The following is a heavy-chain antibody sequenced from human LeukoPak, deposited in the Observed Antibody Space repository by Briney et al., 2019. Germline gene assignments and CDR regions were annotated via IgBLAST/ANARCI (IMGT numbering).Heavy chain of an antibody. CDR2: IYYSGST. CDR3: ARDRVVGVIDY. D-gene: IGHD2-8*01. Sequence: SETLSLTCTVSGGSISSGSYYWSWIRQPPGKGLEWIGYIYYSGSTNYNPSLKSRVTISVDTSKNQFSLKLSSVTAADTAVYYCARDRVVGVIDYWGQGTLVTVSS. J-gene: IGHJ4*02. CDR1: GGSISSGSYY. V-gene: IGHV4-61*01.